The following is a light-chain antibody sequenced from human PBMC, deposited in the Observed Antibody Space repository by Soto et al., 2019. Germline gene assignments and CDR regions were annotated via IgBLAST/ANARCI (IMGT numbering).Light chain of an antibody. CDR2: EDD. V-gene: IGLV6-57*04. Sequence: LTQPHSVSESPGKTVTISCTRGSGSIASNYVQWYQQRPGSAPTTVIYEDDDRPSGVPDRFSGSIDSSANSASLTISGLKPEDEADYYCQSYDTNTQVFGGGTKLTVL. J-gene: IGLJ2*01. CDR1: SGSIASNY. CDR3: QSYDTNTQV.